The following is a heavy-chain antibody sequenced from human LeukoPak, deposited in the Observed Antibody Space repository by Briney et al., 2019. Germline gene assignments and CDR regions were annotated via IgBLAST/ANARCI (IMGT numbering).Heavy chain of an antibody. CDR2: ISSDGSST. D-gene: IGHD3-22*01. CDR3: ARGYDYDSSAYPGGYYGMDV. Sequence: PGGSLRLSCAASGFTLSSCWMHWVRQAPGKGLVWVARISSDGSSTRYADSVKGRFTISRDNAKNTLYLQMNSLRGEDTAVYYCARGYDYDSSAYPGGYYGMDVWGQGTTVTVS. V-gene: IGHV3-74*01. CDR1: GFTLSSCW. J-gene: IGHJ6*02.